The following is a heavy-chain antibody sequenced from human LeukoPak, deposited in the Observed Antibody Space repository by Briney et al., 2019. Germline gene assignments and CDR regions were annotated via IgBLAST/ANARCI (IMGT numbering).Heavy chain of an antibody. J-gene: IGHJ6*02. V-gene: IGHV4-59*01. CDR3: ARGGTIKNGMDV. CDR1: GGSISTYY. D-gene: IGHD1-14*01. CDR2: VYYSGST. Sequence: SETLSLTCTVSGGSISTYYWSWIRQPPGKGLEWIGYVYYSGSTNYNPSLESRVTISVDTSKNQFSLMLSSVTAADTAMYYCARGGTIKNGMDVWGQGTTVTVSS.